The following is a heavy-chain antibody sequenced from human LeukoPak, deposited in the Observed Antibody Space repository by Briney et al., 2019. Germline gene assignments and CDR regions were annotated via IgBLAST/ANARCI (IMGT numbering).Heavy chain of an antibody. V-gene: IGHV3-64*01. CDR3: AREPAFGDLDY. CDR2: ITTDGGRT. D-gene: IGHD4-17*01. CDR1: GFTFSSFR. J-gene: IGHJ4*02. Sequence: PGGSLRLSCVASGFTFSSFRMHWVRQAPGKGLEYVSAITTDGGRTFYVNSVEGRFTVSRDNSKNTLYLQMVGLRTEDTAVYYCAREPAFGDLDYWGQGTLVTVSS.